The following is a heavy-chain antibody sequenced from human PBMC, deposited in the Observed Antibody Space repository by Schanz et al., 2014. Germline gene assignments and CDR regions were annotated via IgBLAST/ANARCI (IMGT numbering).Heavy chain of an antibody. V-gene: IGHV1-18*01. J-gene: IGHJ5*02. CDR2: ISPYNGNT. Sequence: QVQVVQSGAEVKKPGASVKVSCKASGYTFTDYGVIWVRQAPGQGLEWMGWISPYNGNTNYAQKLQGRVTMTADTSTTTAYMELSGLRSEDTAVYYCARGRGCTGGSCYSWFDLWGQGTLVTVAS. D-gene: IGHD2-15*01. CDR3: ARGRGCTGGSCYSWFDL. CDR1: GYTFTDYG.